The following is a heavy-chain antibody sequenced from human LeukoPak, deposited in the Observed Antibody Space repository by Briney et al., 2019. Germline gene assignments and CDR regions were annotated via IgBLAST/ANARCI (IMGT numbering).Heavy chain of an antibody. Sequence: QPGRSLRLSCAASGFTFSSYGMHWVRQAPGKGLEWVAVIWYDGSNKYYADSVKGRFTVSRDNSKNTLYLQMNSLRAEDTAVYYCARRDGYCSSTSCYFIGTGYGMDVWGQGTTVTVSS. CDR2: IWYDGSNK. CDR1: GFTFSSYG. D-gene: IGHD2-2*01. J-gene: IGHJ6*02. CDR3: ARRDGYCSSTSCYFIGTGYGMDV. V-gene: IGHV3-33*01.